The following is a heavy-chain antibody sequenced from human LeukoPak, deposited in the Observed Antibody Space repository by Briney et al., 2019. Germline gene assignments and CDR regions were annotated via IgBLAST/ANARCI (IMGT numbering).Heavy chain of an antibody. CDR2: IIPILGIA. V-gene: IGHV1-69*02. CDR3: AATYCSTTSCYDYDACDI. CDR1: GGTFSSYS. Sequence: SVKVSCKASGGTFSSYSISWVRQAPGQGLEWMGRIIPILGIANYAQKFQGRVTITADKSTSTAYMELSSLRSGDTAVYYCAATYCSTTSCYDYDACDIWGQGTMVTVSS. J-gene: IGHJ3*02. D-gene: IGHD2-2*01.